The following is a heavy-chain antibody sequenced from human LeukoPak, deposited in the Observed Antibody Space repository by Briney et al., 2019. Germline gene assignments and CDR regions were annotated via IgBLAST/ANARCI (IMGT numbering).Heavy chain of an antibody. Sequence: GGSLTLSWAAYGFIFSSYWMSWVRQAPGKGLEWVANIKQDGSEKYYVDSVKGRFTISRDNAKNSLYLQVSSLRAEDTAVYYCARDSSSWYGGLDFWGQGTLVTVSS. J-gene: IGHJ4*02. CDR2: IKQDGSEK. CDR3: ARDSSSWYGGLDF. D-gene: IGHD6-13*01. CDR1: GFIFSSYW. V-gene: IGHV3-7*01.